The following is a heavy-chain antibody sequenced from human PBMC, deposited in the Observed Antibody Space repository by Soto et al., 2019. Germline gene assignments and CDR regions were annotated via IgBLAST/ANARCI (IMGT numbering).Heavy chain of an antibody. CDR3: ARGGGNFDQ. Sequence: EVQLVESGGGLVQPGGSLRLTCAASGFTLSGYWMSWVRQPPGRGPEWVANVKEDGSDKNYVDSVKGRFTISRDNAEKSLYLQRNSLGVGDTAVYYCARGGGNFDQWGQGTLVIVSS. J-gene: IGHJ4*02. V-gene: IGHV3-7*04. D-gene: IGHD3-16*01. CDR1: GFTLSGYW. CDR2: VKEDGSDK.